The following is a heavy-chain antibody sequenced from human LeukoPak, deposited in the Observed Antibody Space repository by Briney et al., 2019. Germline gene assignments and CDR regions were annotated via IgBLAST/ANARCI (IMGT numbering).Heavy chain of an antibody. CDR1: GGSISSYY. D-gene: IGHD2-21*02. CDR3: ARSPGIVVVTGLNEDNWFDP. CDR2: IYTSGST. J-gene: IGHJ5*02. Sequence: PSETLSLTCTVSGGSISSYYWSWIRQPAGKGLEWIGRIYTSGSTNYNPSLKSRVSISVDTSKNQLSLRLNSVTAADTAVYFCARSPGIVVVTGLNEDNWFDPWGQGTLVTVSS. V-gene: IGHV4-4*07.